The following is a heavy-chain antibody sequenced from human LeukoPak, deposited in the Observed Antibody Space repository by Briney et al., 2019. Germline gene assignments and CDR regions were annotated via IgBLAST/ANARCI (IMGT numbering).Heavy chain of an antibody. V-gene: IGHV4-34*01. Sequence: TSSETLPLTCCVYGGPFRCFLWSWIPEPPGKGLEWIGEINHSGSTNYNPSLKSRVTISVDTSKNQFSLKLSSVTAADTAVYYCAREPWFDPWGQGTLVTVSS. CDR1: GGPFRCFL. J-gene: IGHJ5*02. CDR2: INHSGST. CDR3: AREPWFDP.